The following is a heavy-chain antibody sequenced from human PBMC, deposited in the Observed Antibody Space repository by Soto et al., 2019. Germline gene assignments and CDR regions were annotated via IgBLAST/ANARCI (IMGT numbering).Heavy chain of an antibody. D-gene: IGHD3-10*01. CDR2: INHSGST. CDR1: GGSFSGYY. J-gene: IGHJ4*02. CDR3: ARGLRDGWFGEFSYFDY. V-gene: IGHV4-34*01. Sequence: SETLSLTCAVYGGSFSGYYWSWIRQPPGKGLEWIGEINHSGSTNYNPSLKSRVTISVDTSKNQFSLKLSSVTAADTAVYYCARGLRDGWFGEFSYFDYWGQGTLVTVSS.